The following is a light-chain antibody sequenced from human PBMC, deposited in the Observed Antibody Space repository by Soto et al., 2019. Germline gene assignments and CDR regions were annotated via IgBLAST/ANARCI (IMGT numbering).Light chain of an antibody. CDR3: QQANSFPVT. CDR1: QDIRRQ. V-gene: IGKV1-12*01. CDR2: AAS. J-gene: IGKJ5*01. Sequence: DIPMTQSPSYVSASVGDSVTIACRASQDIRRQLAWYQQRPGKAPRVLIYAASNLQSGVPSRFTGSGSGTDFTLTISSLQPDDFATYFCQQANSFPVTFGQGTRLEI.